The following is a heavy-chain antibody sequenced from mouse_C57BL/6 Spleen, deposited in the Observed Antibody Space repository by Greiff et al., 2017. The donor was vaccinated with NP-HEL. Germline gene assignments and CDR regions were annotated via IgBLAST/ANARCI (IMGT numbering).Heavy chain of an antibody. CDR1: GYSITSGYY. CDR3: ARTTVPLGAMDY. CDR2: ISYDGSN. V-gene: IGHV3-6*01. D-gene: IGHD1-1*01. Sequence: EVQRVESGPGLVKPSQSLSLTCSVTGYSITSGYYWNWIRQFPGNKLEWMGYISYDGSNNYNPSLKNRISITRDTSKNQFFLKLNSVTTEDTATYYCARTTVPLGAMDYWGQGTSVTVSS. J-gene: IGHJ4*01.